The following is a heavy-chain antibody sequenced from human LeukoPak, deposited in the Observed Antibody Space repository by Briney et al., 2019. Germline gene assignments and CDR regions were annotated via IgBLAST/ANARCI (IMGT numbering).Heavy chain of an antibody. CDR3: ARAGVWDYSDSSGYHNAAFDI. CDR2: INPSSGGT. D-gene: IGHD3-22*01. J-gene: IGHJ3*02. Sequence: ASVKVSCKASGYTFTSYSISWVRQAPGQGLECMGWINPSSGGTNYAQKFQGRVTVTRDTSISTAYMDLSRLRSDDTAVYYCARAGVWDYSDSSGYHNAAFDIWGQGTMVTVSS. CDR1: GYTFTSYS. V-gene: IGHV1-2*02.